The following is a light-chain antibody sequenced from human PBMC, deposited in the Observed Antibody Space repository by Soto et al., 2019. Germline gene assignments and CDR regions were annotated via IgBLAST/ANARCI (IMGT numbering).Light chain of an antibody. CDR3: QHYGSSVFT. V-gene: IGKV3-20*01. Sequence: EIVLTQSPGPLSLSPGGRDALSCRASQSISADYLVWYQQKPGQAPRLLLYGVSSRATGIPDRFSGSGSGTDFTLTISRLAPEDVAVYYCQHYGSSVFTFGPGTKVDIK. J-gene: IGKJ3*01. CDR1: QSISADY. CDR2: GVS.